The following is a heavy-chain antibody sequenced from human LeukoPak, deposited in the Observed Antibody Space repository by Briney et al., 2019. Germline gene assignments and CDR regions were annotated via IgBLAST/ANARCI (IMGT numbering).Heavy chain of an antibody. CDR2: ISSSSSYI. Sequence: GGSLRLSCATSGFTFNNAWMSWVRQAPGKGLEWVSSISSSSSYIYYADSVKGRFTISRDNAKNSLYLQMNSLRAEDTAVYYCAREGLGYSYAEPFDYWGQGTLVTVSS. CDR1: GFTFNNAW. D-gene: IGHD5-18*01. J-gene: IGHJ4*02. V-gene: IGHV3-21*01. CDR3: AREGLGYSYAEPFDY.